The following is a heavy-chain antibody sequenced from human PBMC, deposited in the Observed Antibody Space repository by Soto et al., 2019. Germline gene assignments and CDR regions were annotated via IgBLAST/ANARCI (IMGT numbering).Heavy chain of an antibody. D-gene: IGHD2-2*01. J-gene: IGHJ6*02. CDR3: ARDAIVPAATSYYYYGMDV. V-gene: IGHV1-69*06. CDR2: IIPIFGTA. CDR1: GGTFSSYA. Sequence: SVKVSCKASGGTFSSYAISWVRQAPGQGLEWMGGIIPIFGTANYAQKFQGRVTITADKSTSTAYMELSSLRSEDTAVYYCARDAIVPAATSYYYYGMDVWGQGTTVTVSS.